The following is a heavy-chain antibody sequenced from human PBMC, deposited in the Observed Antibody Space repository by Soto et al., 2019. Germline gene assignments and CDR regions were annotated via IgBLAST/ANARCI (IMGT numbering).Heavy chain of an antibody. CDR3: ARGGSGSYYHYYYGMYV. D-gene: IGHD1-26*01. Sequence: GESLKISCKGSGYSFTSYWIGWVRQMPGKGLEWMGVIYPGDSDTRYSPSFQGQVTISADKSISTAYLQWSSLKASDTAMYYCARGGSGSYYHYYYGMYVWGQGTTVTVSS. CDR1: GYSFTSYW. V-gene: IGHV5-51*01. CDR2: IYPGDSDT. J-gene: IGHJ6*02.